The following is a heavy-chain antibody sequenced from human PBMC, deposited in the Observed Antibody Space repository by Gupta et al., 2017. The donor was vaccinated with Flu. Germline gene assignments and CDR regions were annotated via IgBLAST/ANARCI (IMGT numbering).Heavy chain of an antibody. CDR1: GFTFSFSD. D-gene: IGHD3-10*01. V-gene: IGHV3-33*01. CDR3: ARDRYGSREPGYFDL. Sequence: QVQLVESGGGVVQPGRSLRLSCAASGFTFSFSDIHWVRQAPGKGLEWVAVIWTHGTTKYYADSVKGRFTISRDNSENTLYLQMNSLRAEDTAVYYCARDRYGSREPGYFDLWGRGTLVSVSS. CDR2: IWTHGTTK. J-gene: IGHJ2*01.